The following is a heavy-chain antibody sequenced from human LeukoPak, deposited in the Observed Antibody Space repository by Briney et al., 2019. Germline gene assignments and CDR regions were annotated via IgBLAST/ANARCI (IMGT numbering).Heavy chain of an antibody. D-gene: IGHD6-13*01. CDR3: AAGIRDAFDY. CDR2: IRTTAEGAKYA. CDR1: GFSFTDYP. V-gene: IGHV3-48*02. Sequence: GWSLRLSCATSGFSFTDYPMNWVRQAPGKGLEWISNIRTTAEGAKYAYYADSVKGRVTISRDDGKNTLYLHMNSLRDDDTVLYYSAAGIRDAFDYWGQGILVTVSS. J-gene: IGHJ4*02.